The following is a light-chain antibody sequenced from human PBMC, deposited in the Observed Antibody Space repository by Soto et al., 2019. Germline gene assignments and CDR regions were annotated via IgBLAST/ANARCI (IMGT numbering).Light chain of an antibody. J-gene: IGKJ2*01. Sequence: EVVLTQSPDTLSLSPGDRATLSCRASQSVSISLGWYQQKFGQAPRLLIYDASKRATGIPARFSGSGSGTDFTLTISSLEPEDLAVYDCQPRSYRPPGYAFGQGTRMEI. CDR1: QSVSIS. CDR2: DAS. CDR3: QPRSYRPPGYA. V-gene: IGKV3-11*01.